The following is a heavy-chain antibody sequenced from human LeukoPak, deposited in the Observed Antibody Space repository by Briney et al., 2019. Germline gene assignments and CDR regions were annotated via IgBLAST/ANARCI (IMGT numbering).Heavy chain of an antibody. V-gene: IGHV4-59*01. CDR2: IYYSGST. Sequence: SETLSLTCTVSGGSISSYYWSWIRQPPGKGLEWIGYIYYSGSTNYNPSLESRVTISVDTSKNQFSLKLSSVTAADTAVYYCARGTLITIFGVVFYGAFDIWGQGTMVTASS. CDR1: GGSISSYY. J-gene: IGHJ3*02. D-gene: IGHD3-3*01. CDR3: ARGTLITIFGVVFYGAFDI.